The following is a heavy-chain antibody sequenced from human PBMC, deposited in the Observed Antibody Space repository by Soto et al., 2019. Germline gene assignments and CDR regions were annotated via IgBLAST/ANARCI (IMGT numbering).Heavy chain of an antibody. CDR2: TRNKANSYTT. J-gene: IGHJ3*02. CDR3: ARETHYDILTGSPSGVDDAFDI. V-gene: IGHV3-72*01. CDR1: GFTFSDHY. Sequence: GGSLRLSCAASGFTFSDHYMDWVRQAPGKGLEWVGRTRNKANSYTTEYAASVKGRFTISRDDSKNSLYLQMNSLKTEDTAVYYCARETHYDILTGSPSGVDDAFDIWGQGTMVTVSS. D-gene: IGHD3-9*01.